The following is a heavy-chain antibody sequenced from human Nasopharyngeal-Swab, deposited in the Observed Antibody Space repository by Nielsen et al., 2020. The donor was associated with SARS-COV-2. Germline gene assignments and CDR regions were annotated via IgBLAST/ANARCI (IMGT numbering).Heavy chain of an antibody. J-gene: IGHJ6*02. V-gene: IGHV4-34*01. CDR1: GGAFSGFY. CDR2: INPSGST. D-gene: IGHD1-1*01. CDR3: ARGRRERAPRYYYYGMDV. Sequence: SQTLSLTCAVYGGAFSGFYWSWTRQSPGEGVEWIGEINPSGSTDYNPSLKSRVSMSVDTSKNQVFLNLRSVTAADTAVYYCARGRRERAPRYYYYGMDVWGQGTTVTVS.